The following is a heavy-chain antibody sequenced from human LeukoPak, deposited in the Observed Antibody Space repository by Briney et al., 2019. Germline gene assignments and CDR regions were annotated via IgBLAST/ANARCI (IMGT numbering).Heavy chain of an antibody. CDR1: GYTFTGYF. CDR3: ARDKGIPAGFQYYYYYMDV. CDR2: INPNGGGT. Sequence: ASVKVSCKASGYTFTGYFIHWARQAPGQGLEWMGWINPNGGGTNYAQKFQDRVTMTRDTSINTAYMELSSLRSDDTAAYYCARDKGIPAGFQYYYYYMDVWGKGTTVTVSS. V-gene: IGHV1-2*02. D-gene: IGHD6-13*01. J-gene: IGHJ6*03.